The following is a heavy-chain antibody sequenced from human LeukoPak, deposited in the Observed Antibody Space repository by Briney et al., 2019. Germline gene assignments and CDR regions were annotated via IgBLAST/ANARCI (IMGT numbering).Heavy chain of an antibody. J-gene: IGHJ4*02. D-gene: IGHD3-10*01. Sequence: PGGSLRLSCAASGFTFSTFAMHWVRLSPGKGLEWVSSITGSGPYMLYADSVKHRFTISRDNTKNLLYLEMNSLRAEDTAMYFCVRDVGAVRGEVYFNYWGQGTLVTVSS. CDR2: ITGSGPYM. V-gene: IGHV3-21*06. CDR1: GFTFSTFA. CDR3: VRDVGAVRGEVYFNY.